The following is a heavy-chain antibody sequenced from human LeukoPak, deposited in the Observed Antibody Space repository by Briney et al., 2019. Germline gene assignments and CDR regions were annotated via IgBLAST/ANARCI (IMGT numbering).Heavy chain of an antibody. CDR2: IIPIFGTP. D-gene: IGHD7-27*01. V-gene: IGHV1-69*05. CDR1: GGTFSSYA. Sequence: GASVKVSCKASGGTFSSYAISWVRQAPGQGLEWMGRIIPIFGTPNYAQKFQGRVTITTDESTSTVYMELSSLRSEDTAVYYCARGLQRANWGSGEYFDYWGQGTLVTVAS. J-gene: IGHJ4*02. CDR3: ARGLQRANWGSGEYFDY.